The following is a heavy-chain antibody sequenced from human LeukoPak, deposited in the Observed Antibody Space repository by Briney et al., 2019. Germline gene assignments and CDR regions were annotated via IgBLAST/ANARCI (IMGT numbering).Heavy chain of an antibody. CDR2: IYYSGST. CDR3: ASIPYYDSSGYVDY. J-gene: IGHJ4*02. CDR1: GGSISSSSYY. V-gene: IGHV4-39*01. D-gene: IGHD3-22*01. Sequence: SETLSLTCTVSGGSISSSSYYWGWLRQPPGTGREWIGSIYYSGSTYYNPSLKSRVTISVDTSKNQFSLKLSSVTAADTAVYYCASIPYYDSSGYVDYWGQGTLVTVSS.